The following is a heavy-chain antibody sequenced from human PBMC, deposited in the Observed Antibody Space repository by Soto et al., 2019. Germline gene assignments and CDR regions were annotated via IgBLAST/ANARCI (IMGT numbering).Heavy chain of an antibody. CDR3: ARALGEQRNPYFVAFDS. CDR2: VHHTGTT. J-gene: IGHJ4*02. V-gene: IGHV4-39*01. CDR1: DYSITSHSYY. Sequence: SETLSLTCTVTDYSITSHSYYWGWIRQSPGREMQWIGTVHHTGTTSYNPSLQSRATIAIDASKNQMFLKLISVTAADTAVYFCARALGEQRNPYFVAFDSWGQGTQVTVSS. D-gene: IGHD1-1*01.